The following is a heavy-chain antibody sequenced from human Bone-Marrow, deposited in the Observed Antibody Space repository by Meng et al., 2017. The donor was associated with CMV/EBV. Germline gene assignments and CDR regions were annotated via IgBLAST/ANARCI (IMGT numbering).Heavy chain of an antibody. CDR3: ARVASNYDFWCGYYRGRYFDY. CDR1: GGSISSSSYY. V-gene: IGHV4-39*06. Sequence: SETLSLTCTVSGGSISSSSYYWGWIRQPPGKGLEWIGSIYYSGSTNYNPSLKSRVTISVDTSKNQFPLKLSSVTAADTAVYYCARVASNYDFWCGYYRGRYFDYWGQGTLVTVSS. D-gene: IGHD3-3*01. J-gene: IGHJ4*02. CDR2: IYYSGST.